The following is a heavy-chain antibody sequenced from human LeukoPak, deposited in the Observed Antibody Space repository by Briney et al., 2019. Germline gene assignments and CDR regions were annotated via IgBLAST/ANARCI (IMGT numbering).Heavy chain of an antibody. V-gene: IGHV1-2*06. J-gene: IGHJ6*03. Sequence: ASVKVSCKASGYTFTGYYMHWVRQAPGQGLEWMGRINPNSGGTNYAQKFQGRVTMTRDTSISTAYMELSRLRSDDTAVYYCARETSRTYYYMDVWGKGTTVTVPS. CDR1: GYTFTGYY. CDR2: INPNSGGT. CDR3: ARETSRTYYYMDV. D-gene: IGHD2-2*01.